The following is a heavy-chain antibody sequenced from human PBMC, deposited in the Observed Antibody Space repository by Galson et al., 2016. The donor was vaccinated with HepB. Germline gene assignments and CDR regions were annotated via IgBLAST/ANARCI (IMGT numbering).Heavy chain of an antibody. CDR3: ARVAVIRYCTDTSCYPHGMDV. D-gene: IGHD2-2*01. J-gene: IGHJ6*02. V-gene: IGHV3-23*01. Sequence: SLRLSCAASGFTLRSHVMSWVRQAPGKGLGWVSSINPTGGTTYSADSVKGRFTISRDNAKNTLYLQMNSLRAEDTAVYHCARVAVIRYCTDTSCYPHGMDVWGQGTTVTVSS. CDR1: GFTLRSHV. CDR2: INPTGGTT.